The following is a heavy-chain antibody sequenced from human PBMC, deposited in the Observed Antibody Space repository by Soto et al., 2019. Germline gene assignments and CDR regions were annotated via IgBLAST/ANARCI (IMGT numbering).Heavy chain of an antibody. J-gene: IGHJ4*02. Sequence: SETLSLTCAVSGGSISSSNWWSWVRQPPGKGLEWIGEIYHSGSTNYNPSLKSRVTISVDKSKNQFSLKLSSVTAADTAVYYCARDRYSGYDYYFDYWGQGTLVTVSS. CDR3: ARDRYSGYDYYFDY. D-gene: IGHD5-12*01. CDR1: GGSISSSNW. V-gene: IGHV4-4*02. CDR2: IYHSGST.